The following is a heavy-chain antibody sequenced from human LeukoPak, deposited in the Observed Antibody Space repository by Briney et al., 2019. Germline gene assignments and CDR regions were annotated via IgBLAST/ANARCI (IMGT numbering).Heavy chain of an antibody. CDR2: ISGSGGST. CDR1: GFTFSSYA. V-gene: IGHV3-23*01. D-gene: IGHD2-15*01. J-gene: IGHJ4*02. Sequence: GGSLRLSCAASGFTFSSYAMSWVRQAPGKGLEWVSAISGSGGSTYYADSVKGRFTISRDNSKNTLYLQMNSLRAEDTAVYYCAKEGGYCSGGSCYKVYWGQGTLVTVSS. CDR3: AKEGGYCSGGSCYKVY.